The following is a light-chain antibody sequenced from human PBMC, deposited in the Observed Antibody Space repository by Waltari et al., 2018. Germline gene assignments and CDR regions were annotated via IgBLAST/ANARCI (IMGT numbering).Light chain of an antibody. CDR2: DVS. CDR3: SSYTSSNTYV. Sequence: QSALTQPASVSGSPGQSITISCTGTSSDVGGSNSVSWSQQHPGKAPKPMIYDVSDRPSGVSNRFSGSKSGNTASLTISGLQAEDEADYYCSSYTSSNTYVFGTGTKVTVL. J-gene: IGLJ1*01. V-gene: IGLV2-14*03. CDR1: SSDVGGSNS.